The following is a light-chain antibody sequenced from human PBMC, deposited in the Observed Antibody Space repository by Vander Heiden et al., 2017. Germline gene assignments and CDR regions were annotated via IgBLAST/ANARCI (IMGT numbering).Light chain of an antibody. Sequence: EIVMTQSPATLSVSPGERATLSCRARQSVNYNLAWYQQKRGQAPRLLIYGPSIMATDFPARFSGSESGTEFTLTSSSLQSENFAVYYCQQYNNWPYTYGQGTKLEIK. CDR2: GPS. CDR1: QSVNYN. CDR3: QQYNNWPYT. J-gene: IGKJ2*01. V-gene: IGKV3-15*01.